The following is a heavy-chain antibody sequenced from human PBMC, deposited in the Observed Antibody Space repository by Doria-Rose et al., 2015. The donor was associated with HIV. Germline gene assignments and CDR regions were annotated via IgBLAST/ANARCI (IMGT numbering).Heavy chain of an antibody. J-gene: IGHJ4*02. D-gene: IGHD6-13*01. Sequence: QITLKESGPVLVKPTETLALTCTVSRVSLSSPGMGVSWIRQPPGKALEWLANIFSDDERSYKTSLKSRLIISRGTSKSQVVLTMTDMDPVDTATYYCARIKSSRWYHKYYFDFWGQGTLVIVSA. CDR1: RVSLSSPGMG. CDR3: ARIKSSRWYHKYYFDF. CDR2: IFSDDER. V-gene: IGHV2-26*01.